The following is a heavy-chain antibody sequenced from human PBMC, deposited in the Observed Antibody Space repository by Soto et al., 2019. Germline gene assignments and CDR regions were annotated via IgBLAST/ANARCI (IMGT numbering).Heavy chain of an antibody. D-gene: IGHD6-19*01. CDR2: ISSSSSTI. V-gene: IGHV3-48*02. CDR3: ASPAQYSSGWSFDY. J-gene: IGHJ4*02. Sequence: EVQLVESRGGLVQPGGSLRLSCAASGFTFSSYSMNWVRQAPGKGLEWVSYISSSSSTIYYADSVKGRFTISRDNAKNSLYLQMNSLRDEDTAVYYCASPAQYSSGWSFDYWGQGTLVTVSS. CDR1: GFTFSSYS.